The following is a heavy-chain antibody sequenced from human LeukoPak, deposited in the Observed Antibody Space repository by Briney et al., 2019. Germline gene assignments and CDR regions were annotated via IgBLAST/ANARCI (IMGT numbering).Heavy chain of an antibody. CDR2: ISYDGSNK. CDR1: GFTFSSYA. D-gene: IGHD3-22*01. Sequence: GGSLRLSCAASGFTFSSYAMHWVRQAPGKGLEWVAVISYDGSNKYYADSVKGRFTISRDNSKNTLYLQMNSLRAEDTAVYYCACCYDSSGYYYGPAAFDIWGQGTMVTVSS. CDR3: ACCYDSSGYYYGPAAFDI. J-gene: IGHJ3*02. V-gene: IGHV3-30-3*01.